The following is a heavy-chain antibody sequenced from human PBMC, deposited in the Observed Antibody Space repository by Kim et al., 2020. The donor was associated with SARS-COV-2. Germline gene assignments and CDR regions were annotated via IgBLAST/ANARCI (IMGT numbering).Heavy chain of an antibody. Sequence: GGSLRLSCAASGFTFSSYAMSWVRQAPGKGLEWVSAISGSGGSTYYADSVKGRFTISRDNSKNTLYLQMNSLRAEDTAVYYCAKDSEVVVPAAMGNDYWGQGTLVTVSS. CDR3: AKDSEVVVPAAMGNDY. J-gene: IGHJ4*02. CDR1: GFTFSSYA. CDR2: ISGSGGST. D-gene: IGHD2-2*01. V-gene: IGHV3-23*01.